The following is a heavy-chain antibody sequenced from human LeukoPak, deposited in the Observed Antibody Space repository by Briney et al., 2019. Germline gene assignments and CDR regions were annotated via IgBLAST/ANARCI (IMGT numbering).Heavy chain of an antibody. Sequence: PGGSLRLSCAASGFTFSSYAMSWVRQAPGKGLEWVANIKQDGSEKYYVDSVKGRFTISRDNAKNSLYLQINSLRAEDTAVYYCARSSYSSSSSVWGQGTMVTVSS. D-gene: IGHD6-6*01. CDR3: ARSSYSSSSSV. CDR2: IKQDGSEK. J-gene: IGHJ3*01. CDR1: GFTFSSYA. V-gene: IGHV3-7*03.